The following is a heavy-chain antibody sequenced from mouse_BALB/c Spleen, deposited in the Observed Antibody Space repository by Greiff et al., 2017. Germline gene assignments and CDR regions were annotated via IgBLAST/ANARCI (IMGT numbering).Heavy chain of an antibody. Sequence: EVQLVESGGGLVKPGGSLKLSCAASGFTFSSYTMSWVRQTPEKRLEWVATISSGGSYTYYPDSVKGRFTISRDNAKNTLYLQMSSLKSEDTAMYYCTREIMDYWGQGTSVTVSS. CDR2: ISSGGSYT. V-gene: IGHV5-6-4*01. J-gene: IGHJ4*01. CDR3: TREIMDY. CDR1: GFTFSSYT.